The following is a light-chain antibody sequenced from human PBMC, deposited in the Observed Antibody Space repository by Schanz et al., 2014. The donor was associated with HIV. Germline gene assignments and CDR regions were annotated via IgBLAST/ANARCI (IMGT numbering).Light chain of an antibody. J-gene: IGLJ3*02. CDR1: SGSIGSYF. Sequence: NFMLTQPHSVSESPGKTVTISCTRSSGSIGSYFVKWYQQRPGSAPSIVIYENNQRHSGVPDRFSGSIDSSSNSASLTISGLETEDEADYYCQSYDIANPGVFGGGTKLT. CDR2: ENN. CDR3: QSYDIANPGV. V-gene: IGLV6-57*04.